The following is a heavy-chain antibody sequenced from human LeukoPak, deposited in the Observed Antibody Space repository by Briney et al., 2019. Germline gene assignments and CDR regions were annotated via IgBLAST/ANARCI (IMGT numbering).Heavy chain of an antibody. D-gene: IGHD1-14*01. Sequence: PGGSLRLSCTASGFTFSDQWMNWVRQAPGKGLEWVANIKQDGSEKYYVDSVKGRFTISRENANNSLYLQMNSLRAEDTAVYYCARGGRTGDYWGQGTLVTVSS. CDR2: IKQDGSEK. V-gene: IGHV3-7*01. CDR1: GFTFSDQW. CDR3: ARGGRTGDY. J-gene: IGHJ4*02.